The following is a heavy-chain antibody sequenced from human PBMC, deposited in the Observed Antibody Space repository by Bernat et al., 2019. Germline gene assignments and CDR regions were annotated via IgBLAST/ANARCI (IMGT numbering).Heavy chain of an antibody. D-gene: IGHD6-19*01. CDR1: GFTFSSYW. Sequence: EVQLVESGGGLVQPGGSLRLSCAASGFTFSSYWMSWVRQAPGKGLEWVANIKQDGSEKYYVDSVKGRFTISRDNAKNSLYLQMNSLRAEDTAVYYCARDYGIAVAGNYYYYGMDVWGQGTTVTVSS. J-gene: IGHJ6*02. CDR2: IKQDGSEK. V-gene: IGHV3-7*03. CDR3: ARDYGIAVAGNYYYYGMDV.